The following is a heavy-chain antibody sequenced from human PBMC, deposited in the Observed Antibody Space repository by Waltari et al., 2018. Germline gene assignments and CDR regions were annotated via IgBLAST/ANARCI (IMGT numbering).Heavy chain of an antibody. Sequence: EVQLLESGGGLVQPGGSLRLSCEASGFTFASYTMNWVRQAPGKGLEWVSFITVSGGSTYYAYSVKGRFTISRDNSKHTLHLQMNSLRAEDTAVYYCAKDATSSQFHAYWGQGILVTVSS. CDR2: ITVSGGST. D-gene: IGHD1-1*01. CDR3: AKDATSSQFHAY. J-gene: IGHJ4*02. CDR1: GFTFASYT. V-gene: IGHV3-23*01.